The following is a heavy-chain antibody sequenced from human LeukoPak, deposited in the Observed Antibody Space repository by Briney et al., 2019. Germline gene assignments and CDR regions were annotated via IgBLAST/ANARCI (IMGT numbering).Heavy chain of an antibody. CDR3: ARHGPTAIYGLGPIDN. Sequence: SETLSLTCTVSGGSIYSYYWSWFREPPGMGLEWIGFISDSGTTNHNPSLKSRLTISVDTSKNQFSLKLTSVTAADTAVYYCARHGPTAIYGLGPIDNWGQGTLVTVSS. CDR2: ISDSGTT. CDR1: GGSIYSYY. J-gene: IGHJ4*02. V-gene: IGHV4-59*08. D-gene: IGHD2-21*02.